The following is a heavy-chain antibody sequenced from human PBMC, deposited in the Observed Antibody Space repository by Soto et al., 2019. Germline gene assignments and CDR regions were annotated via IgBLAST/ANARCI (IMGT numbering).Heavy chain of an antibody. D-gene: IGHD2-2*01. CDR3: AKGYCSSTNCYVDY. CDR2: ISWNSGII. J-gene: IGHJ4*02. CDR1: GFTFDDYA. V-gene: IGHV3-9*01. Sequence: DVQLVESGGGLVQPGRSLRLSCAASGFTFDDYAMHWVRQAPGKGLEWVSGISWNSGIIGYADSVKGRFTISRDNAKNSLYLQMNSLRAEDTALYYCAKGYCSSTNCYVDYWGRGTLVTVSS.